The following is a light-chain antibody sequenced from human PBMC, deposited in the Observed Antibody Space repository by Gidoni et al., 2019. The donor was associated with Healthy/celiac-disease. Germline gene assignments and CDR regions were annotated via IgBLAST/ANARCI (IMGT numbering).Light chain of an antibody. CDR3: QQRSNWLT. CDR1: QSVSSY. V-gene: IGKV3-11*01. Sequence: EIVLTQSPATLSLSPGERATLSCRASQSVSSYLAWYQQKPGQAPRLLIYDASNRATGIPARFSGSGSGTDFTLTISSLELEDFAVYYRQQRSNWLTFGGGTKVEIK. J-gene: IGKJ4*01. CDR2: DAS.